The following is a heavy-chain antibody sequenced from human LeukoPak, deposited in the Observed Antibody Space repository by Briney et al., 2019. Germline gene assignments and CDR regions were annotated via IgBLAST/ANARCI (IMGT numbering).Heavy chain of an antibody. CDR1: GGSISSSSYY. Sequence: SETLSLTCTVSGGSISSSSYYWGWIRQPPGKGLEWIGSIYYSGSTYYNPSLKSRVTISVDTSKNQFSLKLSSVTAADTAMYYCARVSGYDWESFYDYWGQGTLVTVSS. D-gene: IGHD5-12*01. CDR3: ARVSGYDWESFYDY. J-gene: IGHJ4*02. CDR2: IYYSGST. V-gene: IGHV4-39*07.